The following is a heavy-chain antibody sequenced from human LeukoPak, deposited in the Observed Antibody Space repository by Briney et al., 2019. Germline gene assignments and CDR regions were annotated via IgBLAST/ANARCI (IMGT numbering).Heavy chain of an antibody. V-gene: IGHV3-21*01. J-gene: IGHJ4*02. Sequence: GGSLRLSCAASEFTFSSYSMNWVRQAPGKGLEWVSSISSSSSYIYYADSVKGRFTISRDNAKNSLYLQMNSLRAEDTAVYYCARDRHNSIFDYWGQGTLVTVSS. CDR2: ISSSSSYI. CDR3: ARDRHNSIFDY. CDR1: EFTFSSYS.